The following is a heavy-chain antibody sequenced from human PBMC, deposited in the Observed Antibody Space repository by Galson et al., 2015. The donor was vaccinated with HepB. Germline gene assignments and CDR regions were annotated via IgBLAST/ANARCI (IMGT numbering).Heavy chain of an antibody. D-gene: IGHD2-15*01. V-gene: IGHV3-7*03. CDR3: ARARGYCSGGSCQKGPKPQYYYYYGMDV. CDR1: GFTFSSYW. Sequence: SLRLSCAASGFTFSSYWMSWVRQAPGKGLEWVANIKQDGSEKYYVDSVKGRFTISRDDAKNSLYLQMNSLRAEDTAVYYCARARGYCSGGSCQKGPKPQYYYYYGMDVWGQGTTVTVSS. CDR2: IKQDGSEK. J-gene: IGHJ6*02.